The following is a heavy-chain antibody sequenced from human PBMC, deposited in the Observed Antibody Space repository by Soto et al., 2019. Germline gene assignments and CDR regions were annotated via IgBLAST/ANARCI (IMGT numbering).Heavy chain of an antibody. CDR2: INNNGGNT. J-gene: IGHJ6*02. CDR3: ARGRYYISGSGRYSGVDV. D-gene: IGHD3-10*01. CDR1: GFILSDYD. V-gene: IGHV3-64*02. Sequence: PGGSLRLSCAASGFILSDYDMHWVRQAPGKGLEYISGINNNGGNTYYADSVMGRFTLSRDNSKNTLNLQMGSLRAEDMAVYYCARGRYYISGSGRYSGVDVWGQGTTVTVSS.